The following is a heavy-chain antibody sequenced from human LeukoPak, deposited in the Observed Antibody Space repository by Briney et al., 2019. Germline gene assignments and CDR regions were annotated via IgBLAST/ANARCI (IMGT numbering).Heavy chain of an antibody. CDR1: GFTFSDYY. D-gene: IGHD6-13*01. J-gene: IGHJ4*02. V-gene: IGHV3-11*01. CDR2: VSSSGSTI. CDR3: ARVASSSWYEGDY. Sequence: GGSLRLSCAASGFTFSDYYMSWIRQAPGKGLEWVSYVSSSGSTIYYADSVKGRFTISRDNAKNSLYLQMNSLRAEDTAVYYCARVASSSWYEGDYWGQGTLVTVSS.